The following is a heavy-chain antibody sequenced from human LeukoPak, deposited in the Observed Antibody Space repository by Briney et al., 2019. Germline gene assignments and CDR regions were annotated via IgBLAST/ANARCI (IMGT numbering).Heavy chain of an antibody. D-gene: IGHD6-19*01. Sequence: GESLKISCKGSGYSFTSYWIGWVRQMPGKGLEWMGIIYPGDSDTRYSPSFQGQVTISADKSISTAYLQWSSLKASDTAMYYCARHWNPWLALDAFDIWGQGTMVTVSS. CDR2: IYPGDSDT. J-gene: IGHJ3*02. V-gene: IGHV5-51*01. CDR1: GYSFTSYW. CDR3: ARHWNPWLALDAFDI.